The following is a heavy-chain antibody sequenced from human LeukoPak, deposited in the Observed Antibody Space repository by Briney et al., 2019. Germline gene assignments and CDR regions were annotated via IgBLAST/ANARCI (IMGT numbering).Heavy chain of an antibody. J-gene: IGHJ4*02. V-gene: IGHV1-46*01. CDR3: ARAPYSGYDMYYDSSGYPPDY. CDR2: INPTGGST. D-gene: IGHD3-22*01. CDR1: GYSFTSYY. Sequence: ASVKVSCKASGYSFTSYYMHWVRQAPGQGLEWMGMINPTGGSTDYAQKFQGRVTMTRDTSTSTVYMELSSLRSEDTAVYYCARAPYSGYDMYYDSSGYPPDYWGQGTLVTVSS.